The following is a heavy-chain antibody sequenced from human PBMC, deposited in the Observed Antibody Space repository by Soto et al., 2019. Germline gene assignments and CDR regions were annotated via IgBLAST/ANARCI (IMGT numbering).Heavy chain of an antibody. J-gene: IGHJ6*02. V-gene: IGHV1-69*06. CDR2: IIPIFGTA. D-gene: IGHD2-21*02. CDR3: ARGPCGCDCYSQTANYYYYYGMDV. CDR1: GGTFSSYA. Sequence: SVKVSCKASGGTFSSYAISWVRQAPGQGLEWMGGIIPIFGTANYAQKFQGRVTITADKSTSTAYMELSSLRSEDTAVYYCARGPCGCDCYSQTANYYYYYGMDVWGQGTTVTVSS.